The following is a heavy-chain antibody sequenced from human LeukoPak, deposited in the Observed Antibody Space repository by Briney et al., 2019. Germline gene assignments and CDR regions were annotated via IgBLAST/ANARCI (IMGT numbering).Heavy chain of an antibody. CDR2: ISYDGSNK. CDR3: AKVGSSMAIDY. D-gene: IGHD3-10*01. J-gene: IGHJ4*02. V-gene: IGHV3-30*18. Sequence: PGRSLRLSCAASGFTFSSYGMHWVRQAPXXXXXWVAVISYDGSNKYYADSVKGRFTISRDNSKNTPYLQMNSLRAEDTAVYYCAKVGSSMAIDYWGQGTLVTVSS. CDR1: GFTFSSYG.